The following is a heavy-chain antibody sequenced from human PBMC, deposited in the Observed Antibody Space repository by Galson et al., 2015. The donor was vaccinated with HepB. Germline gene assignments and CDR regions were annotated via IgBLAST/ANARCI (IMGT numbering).Heavy chain of an antibody. CDR3: ARGRGSNTKWH. Sequence: SLRVSCAASGFTFSSYGMHWVRQAPGKGLEWVAVIWYDGSNKYYADSVKGRFTISRDNSKNALYLQMNSLRAEDTAVYYCARGRGSNTKWHWGQGTLVTVSA. CDR1: GFTFSSYG. D-gene: IGHD2-2*01. J-gene: IGHJ4*02. V-gene: IGHV3-33*01. CDR2: IWYDGSNK.